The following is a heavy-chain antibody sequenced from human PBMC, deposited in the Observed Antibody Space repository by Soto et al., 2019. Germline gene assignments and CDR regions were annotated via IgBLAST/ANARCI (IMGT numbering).Heavy chain of an antibody. Sequence: QVQLVESGGGVVQPGRSLRLSCAASGFTFSSYGMHWVRQAPGKGLERVAVIWYDGSNKYYADSVKGRFTISRDNSKNTLYLQMNSLRAEDTAVYYCARESGDGYNFDYWGQGTLVTVSS. J-gene: IGHJ4*02. D-gene: IGHD5-12*01. CDR1: GFTFSSYG. V-gene: IGHV3-33*01. CDR2: IWYDGSNK. CDR3: ARESGDGYNFDY.